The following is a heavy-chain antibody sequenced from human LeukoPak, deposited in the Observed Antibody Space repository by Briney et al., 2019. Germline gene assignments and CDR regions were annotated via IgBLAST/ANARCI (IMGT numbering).Heavy chain of an antibody. CDR1: GFTFSSYA. V-gene: IGHV3-23*01. CDR3: AKDAGGSGYLTDAFDI. CDR2: ISGSGGST. Sequence: GGSLRLSCAASGFTFSSYAMSWVRQAPGKGLEWVSAISGSGGSTYYADSVKGRFTISRDNSKNTLYLQMNSLRAEDTAVYYCAKDAGGSGYLTDAFDIWGQGTMVTVSS. J-gene: IGHJ3*02. D-gene: IGHD3-22*01.